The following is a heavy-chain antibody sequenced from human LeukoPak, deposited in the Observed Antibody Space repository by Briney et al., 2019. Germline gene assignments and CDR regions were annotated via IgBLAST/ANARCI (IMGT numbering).Heavy chain of an antibody. V-gene: IGHV4-30-4*08. CDR2: IYYSGST. CDR3: AGSIAAQTVDY. CDR1: GGSISSGDYY. D-gene: IGHD6-6*01. Sequence: PSETLSLTCTVSGGSISSGDYYWSWIRQPPGKGPEWIGYIYYSGSTYYNPSLKSRVTISVDTSKNQFSLKLSSVTAADTAVYYCAGSIAAQTVDYWGQGTLVTVSS. J-gene: IGHJ4*02.